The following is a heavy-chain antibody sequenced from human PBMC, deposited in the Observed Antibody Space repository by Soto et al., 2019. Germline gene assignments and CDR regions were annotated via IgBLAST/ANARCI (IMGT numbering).Heavy chain of an antibody. CDR3: AKFQSHLTTVTTGDY. CDR1: GFTFSSYG. D-gene: IGHD4-4*01. J-gene: IGHJ4*02. V-gene: IGHV3-30*18. CDR2: ISYDGSNK. Sequence: QVQLVESVGGVVQPGRSLRLSCAASGFTFSSYGMHWVRQAPGKGLEWVAVISYDGSNKYYADSVKGRFTISRDNSKNTLYLQMNSLRAEDTAVYYCAKFQSHLTTVTTGDYWGQGTLVTVSS.